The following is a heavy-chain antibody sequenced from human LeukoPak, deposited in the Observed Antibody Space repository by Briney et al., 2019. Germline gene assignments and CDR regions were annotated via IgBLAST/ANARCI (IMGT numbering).Heavy chain of an antibody. V-gene: IGHV3-23*01. Sequence: GGSLRLSCAASGFAFNFYAMSWVRQAPGKGLQWVSTINANGINTYYADSVRGRFTISRDNSKNTLYLQMNSLGAEDTAVYSCARQLKGGHGDSPVGYWGQGTLVTVSS. CDR3: ARQLKGGHGDSPVGY. CDR1: GFAFNFYA. J-gene: IGHJ4*02. D-gene: IGHD4-17*01. CDR2: INANGINT.